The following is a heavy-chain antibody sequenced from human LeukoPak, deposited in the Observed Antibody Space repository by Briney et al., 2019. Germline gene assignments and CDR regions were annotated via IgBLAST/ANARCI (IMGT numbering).Heavy chain of an antibody. CDR3: ARVEMATPHFDY. CDR2: ISSSSSYI. V-gene: IGHV3-21*01. D-gene: IGHD5-24*01. J-gene: IGHJ4*02. Sequence: GGSLRLSCAASGFTFSSYSMNWVRQAPGKGLEWVSSISSSSSYIYYADSVKGRFTISRDNAKNSLYLQMNSLGAEDTAVYYCARVEMATPHFDYWGQGTLVTVSS. CDR1: GFTFSSYS.